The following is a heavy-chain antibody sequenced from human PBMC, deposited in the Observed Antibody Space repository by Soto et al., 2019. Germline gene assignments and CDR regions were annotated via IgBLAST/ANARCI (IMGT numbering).Heavy chain of an antibody. D-gene: IGHD4-4*01. CDR1: GGSISSGGYY. Sequence: QVQLQESGPGLVKPSQTLSLTCTVSGGSISSGGYYWSWIRQHPGKGLEWIGYIYYSGSTYYNPSLKSRVTISVDTSKNQFSLKLSSVTAADTAVYYCARAHLRVTIEGHYYYGMDVWGQGTTVTVSS. J-gene: IGHJ6*02. CDR2: IYYSGST. CDR3: ARAHLRVTIEGHYYYGMDV. V-gene: IGHV4-31*03.